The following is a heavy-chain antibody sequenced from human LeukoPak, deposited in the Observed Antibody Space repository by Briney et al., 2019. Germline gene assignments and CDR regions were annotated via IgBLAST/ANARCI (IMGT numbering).Heavy chain of an antibody. Sequence: SETLSLTCAVYGGSFSGYYWSWIRQPPGKGLEWIGEINYSGSTNYNPSLTSRVPISVDTSKNQFSLKLSSVTAADTAVYYCARVPYYGSGSAYYYYGMDVWGKETTVTVSS. CDR3: ARVPYYGSGSAYYYYGMDV. J-gene: IGHJ6*04. V-gene: IGHV4-34*01. CDR2: INYSGST. CDR1: GGSFSGYY. D-gene: IGHD3-10*01.